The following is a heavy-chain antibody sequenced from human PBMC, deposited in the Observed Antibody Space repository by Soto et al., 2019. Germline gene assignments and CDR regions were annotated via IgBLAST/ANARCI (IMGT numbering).Heavy chain of an antibody. D-gene: IGHD2-8*01. Sequence: KQSQTLSLTCTVSGGSISSSSYYWGWIRQPPGKGLEWIGSIYYSGSTYYNPSLKSRVTISVDTSKNQFSLKLSSVTAADTAVYYCARSPSGYCTNGVCYNWFDPWGQGTLVTVSS. J-gene: IGHJ5*02. CDR1: GGSISSSSYY. CDR2: IYYSGST. CDR3: ARSPSGYCTNGVCYNWFDP. V-gene: IGHV4-39*01.